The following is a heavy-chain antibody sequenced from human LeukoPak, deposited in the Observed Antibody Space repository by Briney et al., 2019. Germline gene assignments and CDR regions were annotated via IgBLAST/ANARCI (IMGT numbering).Heavy chain of an antibody. CDR3: ARDLMITFGGVIDL. J-gene: IGHJ5*02. CDR1: GFTFSSYS. D-gene: IGHD3-16*01. V-gene: IGHV3-21*01. CDR2: ISSSSSYI. Sequence: PGGSLRLSCAASGFTFSSYSMNWVRQAPGKGLEWVSSISSSSSYIYYADSVKGRFTISRDNAKNSLYLQMNSLRAEDTAVYYCARDLMITFGGVIDLWGQGTLVTVSS.